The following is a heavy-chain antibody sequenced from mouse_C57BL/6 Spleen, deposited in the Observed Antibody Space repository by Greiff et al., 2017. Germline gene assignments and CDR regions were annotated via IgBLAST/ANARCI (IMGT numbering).Heavy chain of an antibody. J-gene: IGHJ4*01. V-gene: IGHV1-52*01. CDR1: GYTFTSYW. Sequence: VQLQQSGAELVRPGSSVKLSCKASGYTFTSYWMHWVKQRPIQGLEWIGNIDPSDSETHYNQKFKDKATLTVDKSSSTAYMQLSSLTSEDSAVYYCARLGQDAMDYWGQGTSVTVSS. CDR3: ARLGQDAMDY. D-gene: IGHD3-3*01. CDR2: IDPSDSET.